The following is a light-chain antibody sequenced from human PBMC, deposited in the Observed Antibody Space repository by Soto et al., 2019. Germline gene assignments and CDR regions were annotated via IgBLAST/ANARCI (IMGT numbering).Light chain of an antibody. J-gene: IGKJ1*01. CDR3: QQRYSTPWT. CDR2: AAS. Sequence: DIQMTQSPSSLSASVGDRVTITCRASQSISSYLNWYQQKPGKAPKLLIYAASSLQSGVQSRFSGSGSGTVFTLTISSLKPEDFATYYCQQRYSTPWTFSQGTKVEIK. V-gene: IGKV1-39*01. CDR1: QSISSY.